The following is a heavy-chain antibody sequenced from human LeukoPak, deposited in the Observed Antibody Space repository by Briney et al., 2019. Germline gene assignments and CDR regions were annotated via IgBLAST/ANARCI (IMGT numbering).Heavy chain of an antibody. CDR2: IYYSGST. J-gene: IGHJ6*03. CDR1: GGSMSSYY. Sequence: SETLSLTCTVSGGSMSSYYWSWIRQPPGKGLEWIGYIYYSGSTNYNPSLKSLVTISVDTSKNQFSLKLSSVTAADTAVYYCARAFSDYDSSGYYYYYYYYYMDVWGKGTTVTVSS. CDR3: ARAFSDYDSSGYYYYYYYYYMDV. V-gene: IGHV4-59*08. D-gene: IGHD3-22*01.